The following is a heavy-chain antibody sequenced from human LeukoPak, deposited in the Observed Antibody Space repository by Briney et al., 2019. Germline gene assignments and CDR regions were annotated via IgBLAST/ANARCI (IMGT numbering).Heavy chain of an antibody. Sequence: GGSLRLSCAASGFTFSSYAMSWVRQAPGKGLEWVSAISGSGGSTYYADSVKGRFTISRDNSKNTLYLQMNSLRAEDTAVYYCARDQHPIWFGESAFDIWGQGTMVTVSS. D-gene: IGHD3-10*01. J-gene: IGHJ3*02. CDR1: GFTFSSYA. CDR2: ISGSGGST. CDR3: ARDQHPIWFGESAFDI. V-gene: IGHV3-23*01.